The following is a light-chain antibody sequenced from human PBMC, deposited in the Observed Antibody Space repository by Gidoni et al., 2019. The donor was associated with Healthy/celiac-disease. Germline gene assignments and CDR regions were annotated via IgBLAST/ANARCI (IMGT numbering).Light chain of an antibody. CDR1: QGMRND. CDR2: AAS. J-gene: IGKJ1*01. Sequence: ASQMTQSPSSLSASVGDRVTITLRASQGMRNDLGWYQQKPGKAPKLLIYAASSLQSGVPSRFSGSGSGTDFTLTISSLQPEAFATYYCLQDYNYPWTFGQGTKVEIK. V-gene: IGKV1-6*01. CDR3: LQDYNYPWT.